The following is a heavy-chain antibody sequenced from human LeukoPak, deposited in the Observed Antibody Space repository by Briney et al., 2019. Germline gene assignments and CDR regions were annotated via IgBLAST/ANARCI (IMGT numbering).Heavy chain of an antibody. Sequence: ASVKVSCRASGYTFTSYGISWVRQAPGQGLEWMGWISAYNGNTNYAQKLQGRVTMTTDTSTSTAYMELRSLRSDDTAVYYCARDYRGYCSGGSCYSGGYWGQGTLVTVSS. CDR1: GYTFTSYG. CDR3: ARDYRGYCSGGSCYSGGY. J-gene: IGHJ4*02. D-gene: IGHD2-15*01. V-gene: IGHV1-18*01. CDR2: ISAYNGNT.